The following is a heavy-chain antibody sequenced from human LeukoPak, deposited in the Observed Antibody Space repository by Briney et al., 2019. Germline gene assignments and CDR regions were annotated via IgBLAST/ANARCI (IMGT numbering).Heavy chain of an antibody. J-gene: IGHJ5*02. Sequence: SETLSLTCAVYGGSFSGYYWSWILQPPGKGLEWIGEINHSGSTNYNPSLKSRVTISVDTSKNQFSLKLSSVTAADTAVYYCARGIRFVVVPAAIGRFDPWGQGTLVTVSS. D-gene: IGHD2-2*02. CDR1: GGSFSGYY. CDR3: ARGIRFVVVPAAIGRFDP. V-gene: IGHV4-34*01. CDR2: INHSGST.